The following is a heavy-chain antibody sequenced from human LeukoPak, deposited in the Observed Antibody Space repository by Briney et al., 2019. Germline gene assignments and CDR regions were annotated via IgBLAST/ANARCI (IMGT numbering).Heavy chain of an antibody. J-gene: IGHJ4*02. CDR2: ISSSSSYI. CDR3: AGGGSGSYLPDLEYYFDY. V-gene: IGHV3-21*01. CDR1: GFTFSSYS. Sequence: GSLRLSCAASGFTFSSYSMNWVRQAPGKGLEWVSSISSSSSYIYYADSVKGRFTISRDNAKNSLYLQMNSLRAEDTAVYYCAGGGSGSYLPDLEYYFDYWGQGTLVTVSS. D-gene: IGHD1-26*01.